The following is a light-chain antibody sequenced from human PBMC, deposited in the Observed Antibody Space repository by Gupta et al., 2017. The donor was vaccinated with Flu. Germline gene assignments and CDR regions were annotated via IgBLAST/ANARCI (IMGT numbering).Light chain of an antibody. CDR3: QQDNGWPRT. J-gene: IGKJ1*01. V-gene: IGKV3-15*01. Sequence: PATLSMSPGERATLSCRASQSIYNNLAWYQQKPGQAPRLLIFDGSTWATGFPARFSGSGSGTEFTLTISSLQSEDFAIYYCQQDNGWPRTFGQGTKVEVK. CDR1: QSIYNN. CDR2: DGS.